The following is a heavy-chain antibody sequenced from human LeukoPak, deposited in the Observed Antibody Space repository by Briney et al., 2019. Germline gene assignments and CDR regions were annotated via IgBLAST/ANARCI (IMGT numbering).Heavy chain of an antibody. CDR2: INHSGST. Sequence: SETLSLTCAVYGGSFSGYYWSWIRQPPGKGLEWIGEINHSGSTNYNPSLKSRVTISVDTSKNQFSLKLSSVTAADTAVYYCARGSRGYSYAKTPPDYWGQGTLVTVSS. CDR3: ARGSRGYSYAKTPPDY. J-gene: IGHJ4*02. V-gene: IGHV4-34*01. CDR1: GGSFSGYY. D-gene: IGHD5-18*01.